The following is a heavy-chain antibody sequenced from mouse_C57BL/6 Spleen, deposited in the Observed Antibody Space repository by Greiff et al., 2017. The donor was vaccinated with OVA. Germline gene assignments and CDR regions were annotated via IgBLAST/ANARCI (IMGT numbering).Heavy chain of an antibody. CDR3: ARLGLLYCDY. Sequence: VQLQESGPELVKPGASVKISCKASGYSFTSYYIHWVKQRPGQGLEWIGWIYPGSGNTKYNEKFKGKATLTADTSSSTAYMQLSSLTSEDSAVYYCARLGLLYCDYWGQGTTLTVSS. V-gene: IGHV1-66*01. CDR1: GYSFTSYY. D-gene: IGHD6-1*01. J-gene: IGHJ2*01. CDR2: IYPGSGNT.